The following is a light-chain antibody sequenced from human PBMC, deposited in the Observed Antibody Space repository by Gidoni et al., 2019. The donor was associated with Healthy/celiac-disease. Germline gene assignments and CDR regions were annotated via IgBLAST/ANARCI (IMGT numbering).Light chain of an antibody. CDR2: DVS. J-gene: IGLJ1*01. Sequence: QSALTQPASVSGSPEQSITISCPGTSSDVGGYNYVSWYQQHPGKAPKLMIYDVSNRPSGVSNRFSGSKSGNTASLTISGLQAEDEADYYCSSYTSSSTPVVFGTGTKVTVL. V-gene: IGLV2-14*01. CDR3: SSYTSSSTPVV. CDR1: SSDVGGYNY.